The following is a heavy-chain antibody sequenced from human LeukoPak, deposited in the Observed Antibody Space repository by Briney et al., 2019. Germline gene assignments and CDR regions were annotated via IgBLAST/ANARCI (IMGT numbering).Heavy chain of an antibody. Sequence: GGSLRLSCAASGFSFDNHGMHWVRRAPGKGLEWMSFIQYDGTKKYYADSVKGRFTISRDNLKRMLYLQMNSLRGEDTAVYYCAKELAASSWTEYYYYYMDVWGEGTTVTVSS. CDR3: AKELAASSWTEYYYYYMDV. V-gene: IGHV3-30*02. J-gene: IGHJ6*03. CDR1: GFSFDNHG. CDR2: IQYDGTKK. D-gene: IGHD6-13*01.